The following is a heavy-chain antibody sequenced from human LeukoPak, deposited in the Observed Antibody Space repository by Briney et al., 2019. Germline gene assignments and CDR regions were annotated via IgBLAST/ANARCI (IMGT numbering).Heavy chain of an antibody. J-gene: IGHJ1*01. D-gene: IGHD3-22*01. CDR2: INGDGSHK. CDR1: GFTLSRYW. V-gene: IGHV3-74*01. Sequence: GGSMRLSCAASGFTLSRYWMHWVRQAPGKGLVWVSRINGDGSHKSYADSVKGGFTISRDNAKNTLYLQMNSLRAEDTAVYYCATGNYYDSRGYYTFGHWGQGTLVTVSS. CDR3: ATGNYYDSRGYYTFGH.